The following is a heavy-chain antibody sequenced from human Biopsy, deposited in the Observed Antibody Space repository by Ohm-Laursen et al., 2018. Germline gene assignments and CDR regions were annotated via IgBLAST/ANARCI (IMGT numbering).Heavy chain of an antibody. V-gene: IGHV1-69*10. Sequence: GASVTLSCNVSAGSFSSYAVTWVRLAPGQGLGWMGGVIGMLGTADYAQRFRGRVALTADKSTGTAYMELNRLISDDTAVYYCATDADGYYAEFDFWGQGTLITVSS. CDR3: ATDADGYYAEFDF. D-gene: IGHD5-24*01. CDR1: AGSFSSYA. J-gene: IGHJ4*02. CDR2: VIGMLGTA.